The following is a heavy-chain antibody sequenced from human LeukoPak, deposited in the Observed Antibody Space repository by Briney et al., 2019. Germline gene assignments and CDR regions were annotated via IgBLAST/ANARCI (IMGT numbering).Heavy chain of an antibody. D-gene: IGHD6-19*01. CDR2: ISYDGSHK. Sequence: GRSLRLSCAASGFTFSNFGMHWVRQAPGKGLEWVAVISYDGSHKYYADSVEGRFTISRDNSKNTLYPQMDSLRAEDTAVYYCAKDRSGWYLEYFHHWGQGTLVTVSS. J-gene: IGHJ1*01. CDR1: GFTFSNFG. CDR3: AKDRSGWYLEYFHH. V-gene: IGHV3-30*18.